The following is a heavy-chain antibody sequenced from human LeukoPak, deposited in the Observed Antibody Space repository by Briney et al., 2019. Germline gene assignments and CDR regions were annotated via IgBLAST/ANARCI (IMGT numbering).Heavy chain of an antibody. CDR1: GFTFSSYW. CDR2: ISSSSSYI. Sequence: GGSLRLSCAASGFTFSSYWMHWVRQAPGKGLEWASSISSSSSYIYYADSVKGRFTISRDNAKNSLYLQMNSLRAEDTAVYYCARGRAVVAASDSWFDPWGQGTLVTVSS. J-gene: IGHJ5*02. CDR3: ARGRAVVAASDSWFDP. V-gene: IGHV3-21*01. D-gene: IGHD2-15*01.